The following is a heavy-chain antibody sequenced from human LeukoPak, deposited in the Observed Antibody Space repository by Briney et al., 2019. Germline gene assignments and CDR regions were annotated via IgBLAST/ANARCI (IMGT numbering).Heavy chain of an antibody. Sequence: PSGTLCLTCAVSGGSISSSNWWSWVRQPPGKGLEWIGEIYHSGSTNYNPSLKSRVTISVDTSKNQFSLKLSSVTAADTAVYYCARHCSGGSCYSGDDYWGQGTLVTVSS. CDR2: IYHSGST. CDR1: GGSISSSNW. D-gene: IGHD2-15*01. CDR3: ARHCSGGSCYSGDDY. J-gene: IGHJ4*02. V-gene: IGHV4-4*02.